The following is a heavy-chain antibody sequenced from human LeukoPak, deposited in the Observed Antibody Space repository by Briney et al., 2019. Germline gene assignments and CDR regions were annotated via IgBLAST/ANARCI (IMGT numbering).Heavy chain of an antibody. CDR3: ARERGEAAAGTYYYYYYMDV. CDR2: INPNSGGT. D-gene: IGHD6-13*01. V-gene: IGHV1-2*02. Sequence: ASVKVSCKASGYTLTGYYMHWVRQAPGQGLEWMGWINPNSGGTNYAQKFQGRVTMTRDTSISTAYMELSRLKSDDTAVYYCARERGEAAAGTYYYYYYMDVWGKGTTVTISS. CDR1: GYTLTGYY. J-gene: IGHJ6*03.